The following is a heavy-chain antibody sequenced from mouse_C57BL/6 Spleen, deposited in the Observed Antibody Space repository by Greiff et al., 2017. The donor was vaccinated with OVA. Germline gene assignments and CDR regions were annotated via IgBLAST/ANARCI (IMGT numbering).Heavy chain of an antibody. J-gene: IGHJ4*01. Sequence: QVHVKQSGAELVKPGASVKMSCKASGYTFTSYWITWVKQRPGQGLEWIGDIYPGSGSTNYNEKFKSKATLTVDTSSSTAYMQLSSLTSEDSAVYYCARGGLLRIYAMDYWGQGTSVTVSS. CDR2: IYPGSGST. D-gene: IGHD2-3*01. V-gene: IGHV1-55*01. CDR3: ARGGLLRIYAMDY. CDR1: GYTFTSYW.